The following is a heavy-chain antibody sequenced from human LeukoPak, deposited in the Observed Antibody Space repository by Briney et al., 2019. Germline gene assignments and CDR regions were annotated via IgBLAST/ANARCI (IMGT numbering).Heavy chain of an antibody. CDR2: INPNSGGT. CDR3: ARGNPYSSSWNWFDP. D-gene: IGHD6-13*01. J-gene: IGHJ5*02. Sequence: ASVKVSCTASGYTFTVYYMHWVRQAPGQGLEWMGRINPNSGGTNYAQKFQGRVTMTRDTSISTAYMELSRLRSDDTAVYYCARGNPYSSSWNWFDPWGQGTLVTVSS. V-gene: IGHV1-2*06. CDR1: GYTFTVYY.